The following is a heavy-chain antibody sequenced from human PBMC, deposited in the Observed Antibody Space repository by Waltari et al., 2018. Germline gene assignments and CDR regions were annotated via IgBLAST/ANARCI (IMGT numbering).Heavy chain of an antibody. Sequence: EVEMVESGGASVKPGESLRLSCVASGFTFPPAWLTWVRQVPGGGLEWVGRIQSKERGEATDFAAPGKGRFSISRDGSRNTVSLQMNNLKAEDTGIYYCTTLGAPWGGWGQGTLVTVSS. J-gene: IGHJ4*02. CDR3: TTLGAPWGG. CDR2: IQSKERGEAT. CDR1: GFTFPPAW. V-gene: IGHV3-15*02. D-gene: IGHD7-27*01.